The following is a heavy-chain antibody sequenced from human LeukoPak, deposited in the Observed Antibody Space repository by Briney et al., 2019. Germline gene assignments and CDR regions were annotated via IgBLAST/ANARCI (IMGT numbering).Heavy chain of an antibody. V-gene: IGHV1-18*01. CDR2: ISAYNGNT. CDR3: ARTGRNWETGYGMDV. Sequence: ASVKVSCKASGYTFPSYGITWVRQAPGQGLEWMGWISAYNGNTNYAQKLQGRVTMTTDTSTSTAYMELRSLRSDDTAVYYCARTGRNWETGYGMDVWGQGTTVTVSS. D-gene: IGHD7-27*01. CDR1: GYTFPSYG. J-gene: IGHJ6*02.